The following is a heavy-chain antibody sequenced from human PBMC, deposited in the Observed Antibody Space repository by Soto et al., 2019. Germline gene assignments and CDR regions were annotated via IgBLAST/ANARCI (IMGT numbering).Heavy chain of an antibody. V-gene: IGHV4-59*01. D-gene: IGHD2-21*01. CDR2: VYNSGST. CDR1: GGSITSYN. CDR3: ARRAVVAVTGSLDNWLDP. Sequence: SETLSLTCTVSGGSITSYNWNWLRQPPGKALEWIGYVYNSGSTNYNPSLKSRVTISVDTSKNQFSLKVNSVTAADTAVYYCARRAVVAVTGSLDNWLDPWGQGILVTVAS. J-gene: IGHJ5*02.